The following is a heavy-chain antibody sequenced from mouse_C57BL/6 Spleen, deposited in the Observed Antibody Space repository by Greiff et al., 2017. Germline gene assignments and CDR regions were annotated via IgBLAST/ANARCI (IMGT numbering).Heavy chain of an antibody. Sequence: QVQLQQPGAELVMPGASVKLSCKASGYTFTSYWMHWVKQRPGQGLEWIGEIDPSDSYTNYNQKFNGKSTLTVDKSYSTAYMQLSSLTSEDSAVYYCARGGRPYCAMDYWGQGTSVTVAS. CDR3: ARGGRPYCAMDY. CDR1: GYTFTSYW. V-gene: IGHV1-69*01. J-gene: IGHJ4*01. CDR2: IDPSDSYT.